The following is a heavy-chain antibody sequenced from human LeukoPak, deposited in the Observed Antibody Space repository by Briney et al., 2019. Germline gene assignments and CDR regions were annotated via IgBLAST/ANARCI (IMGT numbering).Heavy chain of an antibody. CDR1: GFTFSSYG. J-gene: IGHJ6*02. V-gene: IGHV3-33*01. D-gene: IGHD6-6*01. CDR3: ARDGVAARTYYYYGMDV. Sequence: GGSLRLSCAASGFTFSSYGMHWVRQAPGKGVEWVAVIWYDGSNKYYADSVKGRFTISRDNSKNTLYLQMNSLRAEDTAVYYCARDGVAARTYYYYGMDVWGQGTTVTVSS. CDR2: IWYDGSNK.